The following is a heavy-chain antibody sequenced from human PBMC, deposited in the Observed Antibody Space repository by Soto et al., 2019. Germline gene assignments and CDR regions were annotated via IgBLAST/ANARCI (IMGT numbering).Heavy chain of an antibody. V-gene: IGHV4-4*09. CDR2: HHSDST. J-gene: IGHJ5*02. D-gene: IGHD3-16*01. Sequence: QVQLQESGPGLVKPSETLSLTCTVSGGSMRGQHWSWIRQPPGKGLEWIGHHSDSTNYNPSLKSRITISTDTSKNQFSLKLSSVTAADTAVSYCAPYTVGEGGRGSWGQGTLVTVSS. CDR3: APYTVGEGGRGS. CDR1: GGSMRGQH.